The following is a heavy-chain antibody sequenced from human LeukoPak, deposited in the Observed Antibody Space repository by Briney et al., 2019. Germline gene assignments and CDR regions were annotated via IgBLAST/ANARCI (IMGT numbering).Heavy chain of an antibody. D-gene: IGHD2-8*02. CDR2: IYYSGST. J-gene: IGHJ6*02. V-gene: IGHV4-59*01. CDR1: GGSISSYY. CDR3: ARPRPGDYGMDV. Sequence: SETLSLTCTVSGGSISSYYWSWIRQPPGKGLEWIGYIYYSGSTNYSPSLKSRVTISVDTSKNQFSLKLSSVTAADTAVYYCARPRPGDYGMDVWGQGTAVTVSS.